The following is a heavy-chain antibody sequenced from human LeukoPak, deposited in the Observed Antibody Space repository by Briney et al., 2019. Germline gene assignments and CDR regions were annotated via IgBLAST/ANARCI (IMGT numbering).Heavy chain of an antibody. D-gene: IGHD6-19*01. Sequence: PSETLSLTCTVSGGSISSYYWSWIRQPPGDGLEWIGYIYYSGSTNYNPSLKSRVTISVDTSKNQFSLKLSSVTAADTAVYYCARDSIAVAGGFDYWGQGTLVTVSS. CDR3: ARDSIAVAGGFDY. CDR1: GGSISSYY. J-gene: IGHJ4*02. CDR2: IYYSGST. V-gene: IGHV4-59*01.